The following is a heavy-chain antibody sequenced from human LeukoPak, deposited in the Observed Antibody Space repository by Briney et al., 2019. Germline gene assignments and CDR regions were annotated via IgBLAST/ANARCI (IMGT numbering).Heavy chain of an antibody. Sequence: PGGSLRLSCAASGFTFSSYAMSWVRQAPGKGLEWVSAISGSGGSTYYADSVKGRFTISRDDSKSTLSLQMNSLRAEDTALYYCAKKYYYGSGSYIFHFDHWGQGTPVTVSS. CDR1: GFTFSSYA. CDR3: AKKYYYGSGSYIFHFDH. D-gene: IGHD3-10*01. CDR2: ISGSGGST. J-gene: IGHJ4*02. V-gene: IGHV3-23*01.